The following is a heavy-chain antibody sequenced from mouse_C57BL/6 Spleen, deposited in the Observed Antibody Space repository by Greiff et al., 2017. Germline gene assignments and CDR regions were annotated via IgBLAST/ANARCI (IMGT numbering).Heavy chain of an antibody. CDR1: GYTFTSYW. V-gene: IGHV1-5*01. Sequence: EVKLQESGTVLARPGASVKMSCKTSGYTFTSYWMHWVKQRPGQGLEWIGAIYPGNSDTSYNQKFKGKAKLTAVTSASNAYMGLSSLTNEDSAVYYCTSGDYYGSSLYWYFDVWGTGTTVTVSS. J-gene: IGHJ1*03. CDR3: TSGDYYGSSLYWYFDV. D-gene: IGHD1-1*01. CDR2: IYPGNSDT.